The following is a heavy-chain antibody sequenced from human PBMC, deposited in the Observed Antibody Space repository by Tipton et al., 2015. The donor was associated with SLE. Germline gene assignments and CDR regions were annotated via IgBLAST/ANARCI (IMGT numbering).Heavy chain of an antibody. CDR2: VYYSGST. J-gene: IGHJ6*02. D-gene: IGHD2-21*01. CDR3: ARGGGVDIDQGSTYSLGLDV. Sequence: TLSLTCTVSGGSIDSHYWTWIRQSPGQGLEYLGYVYYSGSTNYIASLQGRLTISVDRSKNQFFLKLTSVTAADTGVYFCARGGGVDIDQGSTYSLGLDVWGQGTTVTVSS. V-gene: IGHV4-59*11. CDR1: GGSIDSHY.